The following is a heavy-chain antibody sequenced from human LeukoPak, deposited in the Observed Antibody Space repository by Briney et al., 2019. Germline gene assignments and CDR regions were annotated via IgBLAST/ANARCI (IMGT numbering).Heavy chain of an antibody. J-gene: IGHJ4*02. CDR1: GGSFSGYY. V-gene: IGHV4-34*12. D-gene: IGHD6-13*01. CDR2: IFDSGST. Sequence: PSETLSLTCAVYGGSFSGYYWGWIRQPPWKGLEWIGSIFDSGSTHRNPSLESRVTISIDTSNNQLSLNLRFVTAADTALYYCARQFSRSIAAAGRWGQGTLVTVSS. CDR3: ARQFSRSIAAAGR.